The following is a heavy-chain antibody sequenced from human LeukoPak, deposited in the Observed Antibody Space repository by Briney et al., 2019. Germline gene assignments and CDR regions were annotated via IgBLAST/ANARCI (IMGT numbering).Heavy chain of an antibody. D-gene: IGHD1-26*01. CDR2: ISYDGSNK. CDR1: GFTFSSYA. V-gene: IGHV3-30-3*01. J-gene: IGHJ4*02. Sequence: GGSLRLSCAASGFTFSSYAMHWVRQAPGKGLERVAVISYDGSNKYHADSVKGRFTISRDNSKNTLYLQMTSLRAEDTAVYYCARDQQDLSGSYSLTFDYWGQGTLVTVSS. CDR3: ARDQQDLSGSYSLTFDY.